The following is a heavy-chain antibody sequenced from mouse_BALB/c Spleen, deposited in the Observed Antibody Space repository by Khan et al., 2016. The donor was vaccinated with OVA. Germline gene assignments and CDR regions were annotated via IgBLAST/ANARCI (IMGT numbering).Heavy chain of an antibody. CDR2: IDPYDSET. J-gene: IGHJ3*01. CDR1: GYTFTSYW. Sequence: QMQLEESGAELVRPGASVKLSCEASGYTFTSYWMNWVKQSPEQGLEWIGRIDPYDSETHYNPNFKDKAILTVDKSSSTAYLQLSSLTSEDSAVYFGARNPFAYWGQGTLVNGSA. V-gene: IGHV1-52*01. CDR3: ARNPFAY.